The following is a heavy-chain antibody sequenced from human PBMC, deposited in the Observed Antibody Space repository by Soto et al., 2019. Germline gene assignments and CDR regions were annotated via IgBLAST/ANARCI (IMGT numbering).Heavy chain of an antibody. CDR2: IKSKTDGGTT. CDR3: TTPSNYCSGGSCYRY. Sequence: PGGSLRLSCAASGFTFSNAWMNWVRQAPGKGLEWVGRIKSKTDGGTTDYAAPVKGRFTISRDDSKNTLYLQMNSLKTEDTAVYYCTTPSNYCSGGSCYRYWGQGTLVTVSS. J-gene: IGHJ4*02. V-gene: IGHV3-15*07. D-gene: IGHD2-15*01. CDR1: GFTFSNAW.